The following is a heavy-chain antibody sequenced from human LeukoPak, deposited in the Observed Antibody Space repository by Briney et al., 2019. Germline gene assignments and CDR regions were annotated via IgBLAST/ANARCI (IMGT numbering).Heavy chain of an antibody. CDR1: GGSISSYY. V-gene: IGHV4-4*07. D-gene: IGHD2-15*01. Sequence: PSETLSLTCTVSGGSISSYYWSWIRQPAGKGLEWIGRIYNSGNTNYNPSLKSRVTMSVDTSRNQFSLRLSSVTAADTAVYYCARFSCSGGTCSPKDHWGQGTLVTVSS. CDR2: IYNSGNT. CDR3: ARFSCSGGTCSPKDH. J-gene: IGHJ4*02.